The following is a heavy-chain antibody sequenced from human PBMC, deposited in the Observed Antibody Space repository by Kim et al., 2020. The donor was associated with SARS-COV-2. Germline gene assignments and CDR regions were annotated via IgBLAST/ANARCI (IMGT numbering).Heavy chain of an antibody. CDR2: INHSGST. CDR3: ARGLSAGYYYDSSGYYSPFDI. J-gene: IGHJ3*02. CDR1: GGSFSGYY. V-gene: IGHV4-34*01. Sequence: SETLCLTCAVYGGSFSGYYWSWIRQPPGKGLEWIGEINHSGSTNYNPSLKSRVTISVDTSKNQSSLKLSSVTAADTAVYYCARGLSAGYYYDSSGYYSPFDIWGQGTMVTVSS. D-gene: IGHD3-22*01.